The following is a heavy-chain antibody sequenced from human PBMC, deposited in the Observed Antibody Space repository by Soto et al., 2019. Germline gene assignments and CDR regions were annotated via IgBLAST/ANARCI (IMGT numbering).Heavy chain of an antibody. D-gene: IGHD1-26*01. CDR2: VKSKTAGGTT. Sequence: EGQLVESGGGLVKPGGSLRLSCAASGFTFSHAWMNWVRQAQGKGLEWVGRVKSKTAGGTTDYAAPVKGRFTISRDDSENTVYLQMTSLKTEDKAVYYCDTSPERDAFDIWGQGTMVTVSS. V-gene: IGHV3-15*07. CDR1: GFTFSHAW. CDR3: DTSPERDAFDI. J-gene: IGHJ3*02.